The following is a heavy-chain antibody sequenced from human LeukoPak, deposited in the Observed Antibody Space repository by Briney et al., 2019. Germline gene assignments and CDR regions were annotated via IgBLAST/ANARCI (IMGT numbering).Heavy chain of an antibody. CDR3: ARDRGGDIVVVVAATLPYYFDH. Sequence: SETLSLTCTVSGGSISSSSYYWGWIRQPPGKGLEWIGSIYYSGSTYYNPSLKSRVTISVDTSKNQFSLKLSSVTAADTAVYYCARDRGGDIVVVVAATLPYYFDHWGQGTLVTVSS. CDR2: IYYSGST. D-gene: IGHD2-15*01. CDR1: GGSISSSSYY. J-gene: IGHJ4*02. V-gene: IGHV4-39*07.